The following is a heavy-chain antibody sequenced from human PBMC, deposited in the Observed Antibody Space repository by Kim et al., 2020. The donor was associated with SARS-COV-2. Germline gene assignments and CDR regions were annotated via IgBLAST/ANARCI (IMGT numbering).Heavy chain of an antibody. CDR3: ASFYGSGSYYKVGLGMDV. V-gene: IGHV3-74*01. Sequence: KGRFTISRDNAKNTLYLQMNSLRAEDTAVYYCASFYGSGSYYKVGLGMDVWGQGTTVTVSS. J-gene: IGHJ6*02. D-gene: IGHD3-10*01.